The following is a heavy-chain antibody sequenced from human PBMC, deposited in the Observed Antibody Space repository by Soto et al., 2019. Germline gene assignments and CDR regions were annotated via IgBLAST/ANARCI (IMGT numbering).Heavy chain of an antibody. CDR1: GGTFSTYA. D-gene: IGHD2-2*02. J-gene: IGHJ4*02. CDR3: ATERPDCSSTSCYNFDY. V-gene: IGHV1-69*13. CDR2: IIPILGTP. Sequence: SVKVSCKASGGTFSTYAITWVRQAPGQGLEWMGGIIPILGTPNYAQNFQGRVTITADESTTTAYMDLSSLRFEDTAVYYCATERPDCSSTSCYNFDYWGQGTLVTVSS.